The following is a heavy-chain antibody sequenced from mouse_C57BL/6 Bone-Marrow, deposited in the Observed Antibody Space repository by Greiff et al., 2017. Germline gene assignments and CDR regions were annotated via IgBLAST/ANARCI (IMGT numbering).Heavy chain of an antibody. J-gene: IGHJ2*01. CDR3: ARGIWPFITTVAVDY. CDR1: GYTFTSYG. D-gene: IGHD1-1*01. CDR2: IYPRSGNT. Sequence: QVHVKQSGAELARPGASVKLSCKASGYTFTSYGISWVKQRTGQGLEWIGEIYPRSGNTYYNEKFKGKATLTADKSSSTAYMELRSLTSEDSAVYFCARGIWPFITTVAVDYWGQGTTLTVSS. V-gene: IGHV1-81*01.